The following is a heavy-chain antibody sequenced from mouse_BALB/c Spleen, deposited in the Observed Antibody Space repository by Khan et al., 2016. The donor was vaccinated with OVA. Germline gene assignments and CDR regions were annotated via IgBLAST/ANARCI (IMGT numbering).Heavy chain of an antibody. Sequence: QVQLQQSGAELARPGASVKMSCKASGYTFTTYTMHWVKQRPGQGLEWIGYINPSNGYTNYNQKFKDKSTLTADKSSSTAYMHLSSLTSDYSAVYYCAREGAYYRSDGWFSYWGQGTLVTVAA. J-gene: IGHJ3*01. V-gene: IGHV1-4*01. CDR1: GYTFTTYT. CDR3: AREGAYYRSDGWFSY. CDR2: INPSNGYT. D-gene: IGHD2-14*01.